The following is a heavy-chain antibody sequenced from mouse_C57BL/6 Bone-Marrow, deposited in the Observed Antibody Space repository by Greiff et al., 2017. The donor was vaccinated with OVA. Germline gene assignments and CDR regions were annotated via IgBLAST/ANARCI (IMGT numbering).Heavy chain of an antibody. D-gene: IGHD1-1*01. Sequence: EVKLMESGEGLVKPGGSLKLSCAASGFTFSSYALSWVRQTPEKRLEWVASISSGGDYIYYADTVKGRFTISRDNARNTLYLQMSSLKSEETAMYYCTRDKGPYYYGSSYDYYAMDYWGQGTSVTVSS. CDR1: GFTFSSYA. CDR3: TRDKGPYYYGSSYDYYAMDY. J-gene: IGHJ4*01. V-gene: IGHV5-9-1*02. CDR2: ISSGGDYI.